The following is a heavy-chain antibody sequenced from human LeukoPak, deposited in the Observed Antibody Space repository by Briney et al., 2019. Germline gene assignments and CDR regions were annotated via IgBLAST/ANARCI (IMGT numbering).Heavy chain of an antibody. J-gene: IGHJ6*03. CDR2: IKQDGSEK. Sequence: GGSLRLSCAASGFTFSSYWMSWVRQAPGKGLEWVANIKQDGSEKYYVDSVKGRFTISRDNAKNSLYLQMNSLRAEDTAVYYCARGVTTVTTDPYYYYYYMDVWGKGTTVTISS. CDR3: ARGVTTVTTDPYYYYYYMDV. CDR1: GFTFSSYW. V-gene: IGHV3-7*03. D-gene: IGHD4-17*01.